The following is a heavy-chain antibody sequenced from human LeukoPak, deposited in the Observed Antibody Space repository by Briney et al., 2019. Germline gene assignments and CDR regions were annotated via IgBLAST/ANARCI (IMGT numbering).Heavy chain of an antibody. CDR2: IHHSGNS. CDR3: TRGHWGLQS. Sequence: SETLSLTCTVSGASVTDYYWSWIRQSPGKGLELIIYIHHSGNSDYNPSLRSRVTTSLDTSKNHVSLNLISVTDADTAVYYCTRGHWGLQSWSQGTLVTVSS. V-gene: IGHV4-59*02. J-gene: IGHJ5*02. CDR1: GASVTDYY. D-gene: IGHD7-27*01.